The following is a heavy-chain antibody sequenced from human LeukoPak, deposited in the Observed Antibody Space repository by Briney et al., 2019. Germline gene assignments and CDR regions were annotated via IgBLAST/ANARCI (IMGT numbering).Heavy chain of an antibody. Sequence: PGGSLRLSCAASGFTFSSYAMSWVRQAPGKGLEWVSAISGSGGSTYYADSVKGRFTISRDNSKNTLYLQMNSLRAEDTAVYYCAKGIIGYGSGIYYPPPHVGMLDYWGQGTLVTVSS. V-gene: IGHV3-23*01. CDR1: GFTFSSYA. D-gene: IGHD3-10*01. J-gene: IGHJ4*02. CDR3: AKGIIGYGSGIYYPPPHVGMLDY. CDR2: ISGSGGST.